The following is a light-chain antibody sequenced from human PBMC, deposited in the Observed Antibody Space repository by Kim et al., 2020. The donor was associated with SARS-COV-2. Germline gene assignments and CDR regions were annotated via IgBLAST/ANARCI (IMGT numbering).Light chain of an antibody. Sequence: QSVLTQPPSASGTPGQRVTISCSGSSSNIGSDYVYWYQQIPGTAPKLLIYRNNQRPSGVPDRFSGSKSGTSASMAISGLRSEDEADYYCAAWDDSLSVVVCGGGTQLTVL. CDR1: SSNIGSDY. CDR3: AAWDDSLSVVV. J-gene: IGLJ3*02. V-gene: IGLV1-47*01. CDR2: RNN.